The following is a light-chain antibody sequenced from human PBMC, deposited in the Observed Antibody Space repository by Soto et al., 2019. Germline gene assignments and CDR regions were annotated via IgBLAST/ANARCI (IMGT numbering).Light chain of an antibody. J-gene: IGKJ1*01. V-gene: IGKV3-20*01. CDR1: QSVGSSY. CDR2: STS. CDR3: QQYDSPIWT. Sequence: ENVLTQSPGTPSLSPGERATLSCRASQSVGSSYLAWYQQKPRQAPRLLIYSTSSRPTDIPDRFSGSGSGTDFTLTLSRLEPEDLAVYYCQQYDSPIWTFGQGTKVEI.